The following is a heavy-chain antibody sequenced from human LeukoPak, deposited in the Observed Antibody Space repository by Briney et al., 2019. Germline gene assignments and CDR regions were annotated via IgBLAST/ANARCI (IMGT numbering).Heavy chain of an antibody. CDR1: GGTFSSYA. CDR2: IFPIFGTA. Sequence: SVKVSCKASGGTFSSYAISWVRQAPGQGLEWMGGIFPIFGTANYAQKFQGRVTITTDESTSTAYMELSSLRSEDTAVYYCARAAFRHYDSSGLLFDYWGQGTLVTVSS. D-gene: IGHD3-22*01. V-gene: IGHV1-69*05. J-gene: IGHJ4*02. CDR3: ARAAFRHYDSSGLLFDY.